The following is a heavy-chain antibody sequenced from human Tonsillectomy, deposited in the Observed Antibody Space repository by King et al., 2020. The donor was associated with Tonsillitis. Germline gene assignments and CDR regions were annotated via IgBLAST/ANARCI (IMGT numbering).Heavy chain of an antibody. CDR2: IYYTGST. V-gene: IGHV4-59*01. D-gene: IGHD1-1*01. CDR1: GGSISRYY. CDR3: ASGIGLEGDYYYYGMEV. Sequence: QLQESGPGLVKPSETLSLTCTVSGGSISRYYWSWIRQPPGKGLEWIGYIYYTGSTTYNPSLKSRVTISVDTSKKQFSLKLSSVTAADTAVYYCASGIGLEGDYYYYGMEVWGQGTTVTVSS. J-gene: IGHJ6*02.